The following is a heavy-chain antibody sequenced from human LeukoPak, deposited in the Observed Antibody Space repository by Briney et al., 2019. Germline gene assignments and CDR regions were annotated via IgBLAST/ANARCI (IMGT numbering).Heavy chain of an antibody. CDR3: ARLVYGSGSYYNGWFDP. D-gene: IGHD3-10*01. V-gene: IGHV5-10-1*01. CDR2: IDPSDSYT. Sequence: GESLKISCKGSGYSFTSYWSSWVRQMPGKGLEWLGRIDPSDSYTNYSPSFQGHVTISADKSISTAYLQWSSLKASDTAMYYCARLVYGSGSYYNGWFDPWGQGTLVTVSS. CDR1: GYSFTSYW. J-gene: IGHJ5*02.